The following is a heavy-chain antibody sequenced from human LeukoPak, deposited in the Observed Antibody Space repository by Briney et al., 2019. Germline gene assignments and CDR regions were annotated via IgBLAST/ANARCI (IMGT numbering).Heavy chain of an antibody. Sequence: SETLSLTCTVSGGSISSSSYYWGWIRQPPGKGLEWIGSIYYSGSTYYNPSLKSRVTISVDTSKNQFSLKLSSVTAADTAVYYCERPTRSGWYYYWGQGTLFTVSS. D-gene: IGHD6-19*01. CDR1: GGSISSSSYY. V-gene: IGHV4-39*01. CDR2: IYYSGST. CDR3: ERPTRSGWYYY. J-gene: IGHJ4*02.